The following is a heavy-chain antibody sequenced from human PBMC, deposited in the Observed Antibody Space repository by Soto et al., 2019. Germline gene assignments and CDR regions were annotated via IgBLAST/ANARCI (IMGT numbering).Heavy chain of an antibody. Sequence: SETLSLTCTVSGGSIISYYWSWIRQPPGKGLEWIGYIYYSGSTNYNPSLKSRVTISVDTSKNQFSLKLSSVTAADTAVYYCARIRQVAAARRYNWFDPWGQGTLVTVSS. CDR2: IYYSGST. V-gene: IGHV4-59*01. J-gene: IGHJ5*02. CDR3: ARIRQVAAARRYNWFDP. CDR1: GGSIISYY. D-gene: IGHD6-6*01.